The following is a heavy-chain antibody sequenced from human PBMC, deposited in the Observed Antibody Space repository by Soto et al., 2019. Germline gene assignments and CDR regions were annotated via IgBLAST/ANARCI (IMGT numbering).Heavy chain of an antibody. D-gene: IGHD1-7*01. CDR2: IWYDGSNK. V-gene: IGHV3-33*01. CDR3: ARASGGVTGTTPVDY. CDR1: GFTFSSYG. J-gene: IGHJ4*02. Sequence: VQLVESGGGVVQPGRSLRLSCAASGFTFSSYGMHWVRQAPGKGLEWVAVIWYDGSNKYYADSVKGRFTISRDNSKNTLYLQMNSLRAEDTAVYYCARASGGVTGTTPVDYWGQGTLVTVSS.